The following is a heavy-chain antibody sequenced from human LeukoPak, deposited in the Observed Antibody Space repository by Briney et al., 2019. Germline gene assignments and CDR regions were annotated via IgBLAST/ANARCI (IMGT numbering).Heavy chain of an antibody. J-gene: IGHJ4*02. CDR1: GFTISSNY. D-gene: IGHD3-10*01. V-gene: IGHV3-53*01. Sequence: GGSLRLSCAASGFTISSNYMSWVRQAPGKGLEWVSVIYSGGSTYYADSVKGRFTIARDNSKNTLYLQMNSLRAGDTAVYYCARVGYYYGSGYFDYWGQGTLVTVSS. CDR2: IYSGGST. CDR3: ARVGYYYGSGYFDY.